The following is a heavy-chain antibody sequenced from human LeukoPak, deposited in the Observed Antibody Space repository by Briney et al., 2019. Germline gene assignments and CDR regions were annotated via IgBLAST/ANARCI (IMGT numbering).Heavy chain of an antibody. CDR3: ARDGVAYYFESY. D-gene: IGHD3-22*01. V-gene: IGHV3-66*01. J-gene: IGHJ4*02. CDR1: GFVVSSNY. Sequence: PGGSLRLSCAASGFVVSSNYMSWVRQAPGKGLEWVSIIYSGGSTYYADSVKGRFTVSRDNSKNTVYLQMNSLRAEDTAVYYCARDGVAYYFESYWGQGTLVTVSS. CDR2: IYSGGST.